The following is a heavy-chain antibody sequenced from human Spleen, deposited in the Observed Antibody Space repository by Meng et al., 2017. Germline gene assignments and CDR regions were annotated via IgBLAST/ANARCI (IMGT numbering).Heavy chain of an antibody. V-gene: IGHV3-15*01. CDR2: IRSKTDGGTT. CDR3: TTRGYRYGSYFDY. CDR1: GFYFNNAW. J-gene: IGHJ4*02. D-gene: IGHD5-18*01. Sequence: GESLKISCAASGFYFNNAWMSWVRQAPGKGLEWVGRIRSKTDGGTTDFAAPVKGRFTISRDDSKNTVYLQMNSLETEDTGVYYCTTRGYRYGSYFDYWGQGTLVTVSS.